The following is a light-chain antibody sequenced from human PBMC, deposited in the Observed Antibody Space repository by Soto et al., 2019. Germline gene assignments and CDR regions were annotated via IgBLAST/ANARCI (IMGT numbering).Light chain of an antibody. V-gene: IGKV3-11*01. Sequence: EIVLTQSPATLDLSPGERVTLSCRASQNVSTYLAWYQQKPGQAPSLLIYDKSVKATGIPATFSGSESGTDFTLTISSPVSECSADSYRRQRTNGLTFGPGIKVDIK. CDR3: RQRTNGLT. J-gene: IGKJ3*01. CDR1: QNVSTY. CDR2: DKS.